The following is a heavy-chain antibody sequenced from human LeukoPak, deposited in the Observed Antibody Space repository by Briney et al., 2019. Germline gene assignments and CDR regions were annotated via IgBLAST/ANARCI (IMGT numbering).Heavy chain of an antibody. V-gene: IGHV1-69*06. D-gene: IGHD6-19*01. CDR1: GGTFSSYA. J-gene: IGHJ4*02. Sequence: GASVKVSCKASGGTFSSYAISWVRQAPGQGLEWMGGIIPIFGTANYAQKFQGRVTITADKSTSTAYMELSSLRSEDTAVYYCARGAYSSGWYVDFDYWGQGTLVTVSS. CDR2: IIPIFGTA. CDR3: ARGAYSSGWYVDFDY.